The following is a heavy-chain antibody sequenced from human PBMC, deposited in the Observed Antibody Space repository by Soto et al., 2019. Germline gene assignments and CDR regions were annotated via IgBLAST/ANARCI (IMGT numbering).Heavy chain of an antibody. V-gene: IGHV1-46*01. D-gene: IGHD6-13*01. CDR1: GYTFTSYY. Sequence: ASVKVSCKVSGYTFTSYYMHWVRQAPGQGLEWMGIINPSGGSTSYAQKFQGRVTMTRDTSTSTVYMELSSLRSEDTAVYYCARIPLIAAAGTYYYYGMDVWGQGTTVTVSS. CDR2: INPSGGST. CDR3: ARIPLIAAAGTYYYYGMDV. J-gene: IGHJ6*02.